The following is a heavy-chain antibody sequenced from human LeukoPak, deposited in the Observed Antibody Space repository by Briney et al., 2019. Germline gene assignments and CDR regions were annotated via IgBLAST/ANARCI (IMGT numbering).Heavy chain of an antibody. CDR3: ARSTITMVRGVIQYYFDY. D-gene: IGHD3-10*01. Sequence: SETLSLTCAVYGGSFSGYYWSWIRQPPGKGLEWIGEINHSGSANYNPSLKSRVTISVDTAKNQFSLKLSSVTAADTAVYYCARSTITMVRGVIQYYFDYWGQGTLVTVSS. V-gene: IGHV4-34*01. J-gene: IGHJ4*02. CDR2: INHSGSA. CDR1: GGSFSGYY.